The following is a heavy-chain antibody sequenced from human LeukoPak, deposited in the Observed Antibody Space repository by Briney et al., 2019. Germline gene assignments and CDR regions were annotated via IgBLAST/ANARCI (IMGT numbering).Heavy chain of an antibody. D-gene: IGHD1-20*01. Sequence: GSLRLSCAASGFTFSSYAMHWVRQAPGKGLELVSGISGSGGSTYYADSVKGRFTISRDNSKNTLYLQMDSLRAEDTAVYYCAKDRLTGTPYYFDYWGQGTLVTVSS. CDR3: AKDRLTGTPYYFDY. CDR1: GFTFSSYA. J-gene: IGHJ4*02. V-gene: IGHV3-23*01. CDR2: ISGSGGST.